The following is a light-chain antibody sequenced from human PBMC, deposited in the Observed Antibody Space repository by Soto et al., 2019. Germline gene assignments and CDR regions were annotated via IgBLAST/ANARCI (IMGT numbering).Light chain of an antibody. CDR2: AAY. V-gene: IGKV1-27*01. CDR3: KKYNSAPWT. J-gene: IGKJ1*01. CDR1: QGIGNY. Sequence: DIQMTQSPSSLSASVGDRVTITCRASQGIGNYLAWYQQKPGKVHKLLIYAAYTLQSGVPFRFSGSGSETDFTLTIRSLQPEDFATYYCKKYNSAPWTFGQGTKVDIK.